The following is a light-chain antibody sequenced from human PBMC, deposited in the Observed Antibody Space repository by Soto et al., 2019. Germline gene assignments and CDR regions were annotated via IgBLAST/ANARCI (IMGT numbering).Light chain of an antibody. CDR3: AAWDVSLNGVI. V-gene: IGLV1-44*01. CDR1: SSNIGSKT. Sequence: QSVLTQPPSASGTPGQRVTISCSGSSSNIGSKTVNWYQQVPGTATKLLIYNNNQRPSGVPDRFSGSKSGTSASLAISALQSDDEAAYYCAAWDVSLNGVIFGGGTKVTVL. CDR2: NNN. J-gene: IGLJ2*01.